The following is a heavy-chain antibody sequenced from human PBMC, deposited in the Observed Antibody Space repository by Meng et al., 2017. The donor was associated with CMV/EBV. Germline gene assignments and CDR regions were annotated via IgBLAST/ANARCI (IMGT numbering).Heavy chain of an antibody. CDR3: ARGWIQLWLMGY. J-gene: IGHJ4*02. CDR2: INPNSGGT. CDR1: GYSFTGYY. Sequence: ASVKVSCKASGYSFTGYYMHWVRQAPGQGLEWMGWINPNSGGTNYAQNFQGRITMTRDTSISTAYMELSRLRSDDTAVYYCARGWIQLWLMGYWGQGTLVTVSS. D-gene: IGHD5-18*01. V-gene: IGHV1-2*02.